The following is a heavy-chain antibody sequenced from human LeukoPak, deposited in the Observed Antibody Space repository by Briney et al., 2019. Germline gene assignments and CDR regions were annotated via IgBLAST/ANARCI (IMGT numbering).Heavy chain of an antibody. CDR1: GGSISSYY. CDR3: ARENNYGGTLDY. CDR2: IYYSGST. D-gene: IGHD4-23*01. J-gene: IGHJ4*02. V-gene: IGHV4-59*01. Sequence: SETLSLTCTVSGGSISSYYWSWIRKPPGKGLDGIGYIYYSGSTNYNPSLKSRVTISVDTSKNQFSLKLSSVTAADTAVYYCARENNYGGTLDYWGQGTLVTVSS.